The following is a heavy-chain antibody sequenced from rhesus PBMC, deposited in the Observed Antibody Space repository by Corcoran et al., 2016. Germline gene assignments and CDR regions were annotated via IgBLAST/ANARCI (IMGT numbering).Heavy chain of an antibody. CDR2: ISGSIGSN. J-gene: IGHJ4*01. CDR3: AREDPGGIAAAGVDY. V-gene: IGHV4-65*01. Sequence: QLQLQESGPGLVKPSETLSPTCAVSGGSVSSSNWWSWIRQPPGKGLGWIGYISGSIGSNYYNPSLKSGVTIRTDTSKNQFSLRLSTVTAADTAVYYCAREDPGGIAAAGVDYWGQGVLVTVSS. D-gene: IGHD6-43*01. CDR1: GGSVSSSNW.